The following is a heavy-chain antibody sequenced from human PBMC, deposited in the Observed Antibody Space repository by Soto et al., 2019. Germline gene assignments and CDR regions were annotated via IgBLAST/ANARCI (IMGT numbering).Heavy chain of an antibody. CDR3: AGPLWRNDYNGGYFDL. CDR2: ISYDGSNK. J-gene: IGHJ2*01. CDR1: GFTFSSYA. V-gene: IGHV3-30-3*01. Sequence: QVQLVESGGGVVQPGRSLRLSCAASGFTFSSYAMHWVRQAPGKGLEWVAVISYDGSNKYYADSVKGRFTISRDNSKNTLYLQMNGLRAEDTAVYYCAGPLWRNDYNGGYFDLWGRGTLVTVSS. D-gene: IGHD4-4*01.